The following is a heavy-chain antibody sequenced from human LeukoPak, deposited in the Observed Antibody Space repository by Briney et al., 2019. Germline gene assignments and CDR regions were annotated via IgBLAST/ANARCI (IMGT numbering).Heavy chain of an antibody. CDR1: GFTFSSYA. D-gene: IGHD2-15*01. CDR3: ATDLGYCSGGSCPALEY. Sequence: GGSLRLSCAASGFTFSSYAMSWVRQAPGKGLEWVSYISSSGSTIYYADSVKGRFTISRDNAKNSLYLQMNSLRAEDTAVYYCATDLGYCSGGSCPALEYWGQGTLVTVSS. V-gene: IGHV3-48*04. CDR2: ISSSGSTI. J-gene: IGHJ4*02.